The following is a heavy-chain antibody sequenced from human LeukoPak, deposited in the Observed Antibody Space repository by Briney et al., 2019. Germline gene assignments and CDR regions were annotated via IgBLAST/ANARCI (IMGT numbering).Heavy chain of an antibody. D-gene: IGHD3-10*01. J-gene: IGHJ6*03. CDR2: INHSGST. CDR1: GGSFSGYY. CDR3: ARGRGTMVRGVAYYYYYMDV. Sequence: SETLSLTCAVYGGSFSGYYWSWIRRPPGKGLEWIGEINHSGSTNYNPSLKSRVTISVDTSKNQFSLKLSSVTAADTAVYYCARGRGTMVRGVAYYYYYMDVWGKGITVTVFS. V-gene: IGHV4-34*01.